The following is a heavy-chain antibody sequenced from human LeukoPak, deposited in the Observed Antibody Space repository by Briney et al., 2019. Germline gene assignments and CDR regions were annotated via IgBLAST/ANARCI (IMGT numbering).Heavy chain of an antibody. D-gene: IGHD1-26*01. Sequence: PGGSLRLSCAASGFTFTDYAMNWVRQAPGKGLEWVSTISGSATITYYADSVKGRFTISRDNSKNTLYLQMNSLRAEDTAVYYCAKDSAWELIGYYYYMDVWGKGTTVTVSS. CDR1: GFTFTDYA. CDR2: ISGSATIT. J-gene: IGHJ6*03. V-gene: IGHV3-23*01. CDR3: AKDSAWELIGYYYYMDV.